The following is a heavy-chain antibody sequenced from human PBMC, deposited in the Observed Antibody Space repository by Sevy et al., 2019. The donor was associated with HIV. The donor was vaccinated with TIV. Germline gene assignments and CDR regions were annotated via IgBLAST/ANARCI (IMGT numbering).Heavy chain of an antibody. J-gene: IGHJ4*02. V-gene: IGHV1-24*01. CDR1: GYTLTKLS. CDR2: FDPEDGET. D-gene: IGHD3-22*01. Sequence: ASVKVSCKVSGYTLTKLSMHWVRQAPGKGLEWMGRFDPEDGETIYAQKFQGRVTMTEDTSTDTAYMELSSLRYEETAVYYCASAREYYEDSSGYLDYWGQGTLVTVSS. CDR3: ASAREYYEDSSGYLDY.